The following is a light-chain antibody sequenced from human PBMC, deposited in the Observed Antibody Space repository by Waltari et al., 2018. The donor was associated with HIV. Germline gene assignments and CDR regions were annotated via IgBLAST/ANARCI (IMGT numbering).Light chain of an antibody. J-gene: IGLJ2*01. V-gene: IGLV1-47*01. CDR1: SSNIGSNF. Sequence: QSVLTQPPSTSGTPGQSVTITCSGSSSNIGSNFVYWYQQVPGTAPKLRISRNSQRPSGVPDRFSGSKSGTSASLAISGLRAEDEADYYCAAWDDSLSGGVFGGGTKLTVL. CDR2: RNS. CDR3: AAWDDSLSGGV.